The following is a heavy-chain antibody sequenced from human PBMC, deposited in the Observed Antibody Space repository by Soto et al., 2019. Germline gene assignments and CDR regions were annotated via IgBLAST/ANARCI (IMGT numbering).Heavy chain of an antibody. V-gene: IGHV1-2*02. CDR2: INPNSGGT. D-gene: IGHD6-6*01. CDR3: ARLVLGRYYFDY. Sequence: ASVKVSCKASGHTFTGYYTHLVRQAPGQGLEWMGWINPNSGGTNYAQKFQGRVTMTRDTSISTAYMELSRLRSDDTAVYYCARLVLGRYYFDYWGQGTLVTVSS. J-gene: IGHJ4*02. CDR1: GHTFTGYY.